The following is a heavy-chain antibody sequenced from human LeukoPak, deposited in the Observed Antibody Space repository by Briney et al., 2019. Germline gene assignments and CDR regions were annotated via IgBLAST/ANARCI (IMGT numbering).Heavy chain of an antibody. J-gene: IGHJ4*02. CDR2: SSHSGST. Sequence: PSETLSLTCAVPGGSISSSNWWSWVRQPPGKGLEWIGESSHSGSTNYNPSLKSRVTISVDKSKNQFSLKLSSVTAADTAVYYCARGVYDYVWGSYRSYYFDYWGQGTLVTVSS. D-gene: IGHD3-16*02. CDR3: ARGVYDYVWGSYRSYYFDY. V-gene: IGHV4-4*02. CDR1: GGSISSSNW.